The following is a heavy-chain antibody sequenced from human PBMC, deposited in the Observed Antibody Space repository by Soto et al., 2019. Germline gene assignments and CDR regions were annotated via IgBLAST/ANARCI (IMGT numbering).Heavy chain of an antibody. Sequence: SETLSLTCAVYGGSFSGYYWSWIRQPPGKGLEWIGEINHSGSTNYNPSLKSRVTISVDTSKNQFSLKLSSVTAADTAVYYCARTYGSGTYYFDYWGQGTLVTVSS. V-gene: IGHV4-34*01. CDR3: ARTYGSGTYYFDY. CDR1: GGSFSGYY. J-gene: IGHJ4*02. CDR2: INHSGST. D-gene: IGHD3-10*01.